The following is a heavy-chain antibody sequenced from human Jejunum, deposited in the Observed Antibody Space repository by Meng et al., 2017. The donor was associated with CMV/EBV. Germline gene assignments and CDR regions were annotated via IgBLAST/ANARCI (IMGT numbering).Heavy chain of an antibody. D-gene: IGHD4-23*01. V-gene: IGHV1-2*06. CDR1: GSTFIGYY. Sequence: SGSTFIGYYIHWVRQAPGQGLEWMGRIDPNSGGTNYPQEFQGRVTMTGDTSISTAYMDLHSLRSDDTAVYFCTREKTGYGGLRFDYWGQGTLVTVSS. CDR3: TREKTGYGGLRFDY. J-gene: IGHJ4*02. CDR2: IDPNSGGT.